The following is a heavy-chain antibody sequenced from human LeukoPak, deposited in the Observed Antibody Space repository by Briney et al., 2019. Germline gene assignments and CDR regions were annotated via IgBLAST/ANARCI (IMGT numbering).Heavy chain of an antibody. V-gene: IGHV4-39*01. D-gene: IGHD3-10*01. CDR3: ARQFGSGLWYFDL. CDR1: GGSISSGSSDYY. J-gene: IGHJ2*01. CDR2: ISDSGRT. Sequence: PSETLLLTCTVSGGSISSGSSDYYWGWIRQPPEKRLEWIGIISDSGRTYYNPSLKSRVTASVDTSKSQFSLNLRSVTAADTAVYHCARQFGSGLWYFDLWGRGTLVTVSS.